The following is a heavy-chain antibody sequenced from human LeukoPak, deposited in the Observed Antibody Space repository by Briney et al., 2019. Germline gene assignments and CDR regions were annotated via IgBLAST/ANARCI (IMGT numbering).Heavy chain of an antibody. CDR2: IYYSGYT. Sequence: SETLSLTCTLSGGSISRSSYYCARIPQPPGNGQEWNGSIYYSGYTTYSPSLVSRVTISVDTSKNQFSLKLSSVTAADTAVYYCARETSQKRAHYMDVWGKGTTITISS. CDR3: ARETSQKRAHYMDV. V-gene: IGHV4-39*07. J-gene: IGHJ6*03. CDR1: GGSISRSSYY.